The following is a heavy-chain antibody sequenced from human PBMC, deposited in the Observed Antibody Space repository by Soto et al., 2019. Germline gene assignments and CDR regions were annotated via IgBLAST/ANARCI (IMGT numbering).Heavy chain of an antibody. J-gene: IGHJ4*02. D-gene: IGHD2-8*02. CDR1: GFTFSRYA. Sequence: EAQLLESGGGLVQPGGSLRLSCAVSGFTFSRYAISWVRQAPGKGLEWISCISGTGGKTYFADSVKGRFTISRDNSKDTVYLQMNNLRAEDTAVYYCAKDRHSNDWWGGDYFDNWGQGTLVTVSS. CDR2: ISGTGGKT. CDR3: AKDRHSNDWWGGDYFDN. V-gene: IGHV3-23*01.